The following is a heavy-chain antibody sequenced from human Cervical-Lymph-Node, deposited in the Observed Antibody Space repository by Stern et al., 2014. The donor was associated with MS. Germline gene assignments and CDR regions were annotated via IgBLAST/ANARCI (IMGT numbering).Heavy chain of an antibody. CDR3: ARARVGDYARSPHLDS. J-gene: IGHJ4*02. CDR1: GFTLSHYS. D-gene: IGHD4-17*01. V-gene: IGHV3-21*01. Sequence: EVHLVEPGGGLVNPGGSLRISCHASGFTLSHYSINWVRQAPGKGLDWISSLSNNSTRKYCADSVEGRFTISRDSAKDSVSLHMVSLRAEDTAVYYCARARVGDYARSPHLDSWGQGTLVTVSS. CDR2: LSNNSTRK.